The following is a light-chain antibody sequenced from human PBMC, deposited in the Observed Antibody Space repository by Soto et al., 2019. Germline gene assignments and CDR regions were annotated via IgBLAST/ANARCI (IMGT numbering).Light chain of an antibody. V-gene: IGLV1-44*01. Sequence: QSVLTQPPSASGTPGQRVTISCSGSSSNIRSNTVNWYQQLPGTAPKLLIYSNNHRPSGVPDRFSGSKSGSSASLAISGLQSEDEADYYCASWDDSLSGPVFGGGTKVTVL. CDR3: ASWDDSLSGPV. CDR2: SNN. J-gene: IGLJ2*01. CDR1: SSNIRSNT.